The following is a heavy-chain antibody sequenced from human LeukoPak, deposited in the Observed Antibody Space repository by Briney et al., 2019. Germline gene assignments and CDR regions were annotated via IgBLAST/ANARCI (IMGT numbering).Heavy chain of an antibody. CDR3: ARDRPGDWFDP. CDR1: GGSISSYY. CDR2: IYYSGST. J-gene: IGHJ5*02. Sequence: SETLSLTCTVSGGSISSYYWSWIRQPPGKGLKWIGYIYYSGSTNYNPSLKSRVTISIDTSKNQFSLKLSSVTAADTAVYYCARDRPGDWFDPWGQGTLVTVTS. V-gene: IGHV4-59*01.